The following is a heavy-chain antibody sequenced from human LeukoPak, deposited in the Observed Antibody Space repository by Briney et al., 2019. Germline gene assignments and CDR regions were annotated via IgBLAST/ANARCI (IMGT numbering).Heavy chain of an antibody. CDR1: GYTFTSYG. CDR3: ARAVVVEVGMLPTDSWFDP. J-gene: IGHJ5*02. D-gene: IGHD2-15*01. CDR2: INRSDGCT. V-gene: IGHV1-46*01. Sequence: ASVKVSFKASGYTFTSYGISWVRQAPGRGREWMGIINRSDGCTSSAQKFQGRVPMTSDTSTSTVYMELSSLTYDDTAVYYCARAVVVEVGMLPTDSWFDPWGRGTLVAVSS.